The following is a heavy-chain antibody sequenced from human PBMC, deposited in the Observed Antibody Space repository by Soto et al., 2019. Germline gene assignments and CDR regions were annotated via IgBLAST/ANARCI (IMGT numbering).Heavy chain of an antibody. Sequence: QVQLVESGGGVVQPGRSLRLSCAASGFTFSSYGMNWVRQAPGKGLEWVAVISYDGSNKYYADSVKGRFTISRDSSKNMLYLQMNSLRAEDTAVNYCAKEDSSSWHYYYGMDVWGQGTTVTVSS. CDR1: GFTFSSYG. CDR2: ISYDGSNK. J-gene: IGHJ6*02. D-gene: IGHD6-13*01. CDR3: AKEDSSSWHYYYGMDV. V-gene: IGHV3-30*18.